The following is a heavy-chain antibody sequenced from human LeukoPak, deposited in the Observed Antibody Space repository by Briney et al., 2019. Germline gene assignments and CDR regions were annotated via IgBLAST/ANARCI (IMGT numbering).Heavy chain of an antibody. CDR3: ARDKLGDCSRTTCSDFDT. V-gene: IGHV3-7*03. D-gene: IGHD2-2*01. CDR2: IKQDGSEK. J-gene: IGHJ4*02. CDR1: GFTFRSYW. Sequence: GGSLRLSCAASGFTFRSYWMSWVRRAPGKGLEWVANIKQDGSEKFYVDSVRGRFTISRDNAKNLVFPQMNSLRAEDTAVYYCARDKLGDCSRTTCSDFDTWGQGTLVTVSS.